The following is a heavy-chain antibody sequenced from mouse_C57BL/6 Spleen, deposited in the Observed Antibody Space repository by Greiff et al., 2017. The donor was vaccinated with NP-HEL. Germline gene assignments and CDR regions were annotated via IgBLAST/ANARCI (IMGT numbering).Heavy chain of an antibody. J-gene: IGHJ3*01. CDR3: ARGDYYSNYWFAY. Sequence: QVQLQQSGAELVKPGASVKMSCKASGYTFTSYWITWVKQRPGQGLEWIGDIYPGSGSTNYNEKFKSKATLTVDTSASTAYMQLSSLTSEDSAVYYCARGDYYSNYWFAYWGQGTLVTVSA. CDR1: GYTFTSYW. V-gene: IGHV1-55*01. CDR2: IYPGSGST. D-gene: IGHD2-5*01.